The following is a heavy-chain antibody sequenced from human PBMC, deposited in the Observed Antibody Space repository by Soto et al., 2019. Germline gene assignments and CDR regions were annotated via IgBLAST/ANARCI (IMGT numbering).Heavy chain of an antibody. CDR1: GDSLTSSNW. CDR3: ARDLGTVTDY. D-gene: IGHD1-26*01. Sequence: PSETLSLTCAVPGDSLTSSNWWSWVRQAPGKGLEWIGEIYHSGATTYNPSLKSRATISVDPSNNHFSLKLTSVAAADTALYFCARDLGTVTDYWGRGTLVTVSS. J-gene: IGHJ4*02. V-gene: IGHV4-4*02. CDR2: IYHSGAT.